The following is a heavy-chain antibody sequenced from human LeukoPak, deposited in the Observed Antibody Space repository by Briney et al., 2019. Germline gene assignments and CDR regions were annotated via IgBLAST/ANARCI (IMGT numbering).Heavy chain of an antibody. CDR2: ISASSTYI. Sequence: PGGSLRLSCAAFGFTFSSYAMSWVRQAPGKGLEWVSSISASSTYIYYADSVKGRFTISRDNAKNSLSLQMNSLRAEDAAVYYCARGRAVAGSYYFDYWGQGTLVTVSS. CDR3: ARGRAVAGSYYFDY. V-gene: IGHV3-21*01. J-gene: IGHJ4*02. CDR1: GFTFSSYA. D-gene: IGHD6-19*01.